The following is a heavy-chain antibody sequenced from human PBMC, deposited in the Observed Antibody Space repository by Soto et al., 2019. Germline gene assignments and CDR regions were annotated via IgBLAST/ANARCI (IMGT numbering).Heavy chain of an antibody. CDR1: GYSFTSYW. V-gene: IGHV5-51*03. CDR3: ARMDDILTGYYQFDY. D-gene: IGHD3-9*01. J-gene: IGHJ4*02. CDR2: IYPGDSDT. Sequence: EVQLVQSGAEVKKPGESLKISCKGSGYSFTSYWIGWVRQMPGKGLEWMGIIYPGDSDTRYSPSFQGQVTISADMSIXTAYLQWSSLKASDTAMDYCARMDDILTGYYQFDYWGQGTLVTVSS.